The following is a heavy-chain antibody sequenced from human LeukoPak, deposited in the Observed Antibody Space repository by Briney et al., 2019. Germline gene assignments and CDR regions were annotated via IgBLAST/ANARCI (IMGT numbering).Heavy chain of an antibody. CDR3: ARGNRYSGYEGDS. J-gene: IGHJ4*02. CDR2: IYSRGST. D-gene: IGHD5-12*01. Sequence: PGGSLRLSCAASGFNININFMGWVRQAPGKGLEWVSVIYSRGSTYYADYVKGRLTISRDSSKNALYLQMNSLRAEDMALYYCARGNRYSGYEGDSWGQGILVTVSS. V-gene: IGHV3-53*01. CDR1: GFNININF.